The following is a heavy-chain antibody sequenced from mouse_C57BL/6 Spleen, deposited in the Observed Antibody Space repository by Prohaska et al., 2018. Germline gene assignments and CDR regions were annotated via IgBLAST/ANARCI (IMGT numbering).Heavy chain of an antibody. CDR3: ARWVYYDYDDGAWFAY. D-gene: IGHD2-4*01. Sequence: HGKSLVWIGDINPNNGGTSSNQKFKGKATLTVDKSSSTAYMELRSLTSEDSAVYYCARWVYYDYDDGAWFAYWGQGTLVTVSA. J-gene: IGHJ3*01. CDR2: INPNNGGT. V-gene: IGHV1-26*01.